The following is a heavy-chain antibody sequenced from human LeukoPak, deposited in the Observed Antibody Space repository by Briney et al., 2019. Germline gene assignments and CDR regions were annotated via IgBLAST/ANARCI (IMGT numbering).Heavy chain of an antibody. D-gene: IGHD6-19*01. J-gene: IGHJ4*02. V-gene: IGHV4-59*01. CDR2: IYYSGST. CDR1: GGSISSYY. Sequence: SETLSLTCTVSGGSISSYYWSWIRQPPGKGLEWIGYIYYSGSTNYTPSLKSRVTISVDTSKNQFSLKLSSVTAADTAVYYCARAGGSGSHFDYWGQGTLVTVSS. CDR3: ARAGGSGSHFDY.